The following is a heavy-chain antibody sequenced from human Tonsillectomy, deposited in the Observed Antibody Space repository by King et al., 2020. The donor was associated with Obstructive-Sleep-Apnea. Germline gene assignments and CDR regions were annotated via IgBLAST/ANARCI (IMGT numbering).Heavy chain of an antibody. Sequence: VQLQESGPRLVEPSETLSLTCTVSGASVNSFYWSWIRQPAGEGLEWIGRIYTSGSTDYNPSLKSRVTMSVDTSKNQFSLKLTAVTAADTAVYYCARVGETIYYYYGMDVWGQGTTVTVSS. V-gene: IGHV4-4*07. CDR2: IYTSGST. D-gene: IGHD1-7*01. J-gene: IGHJ6*02. CDR1: GASVNSFY. CDR3: ARVGETIYYYYGMDV.